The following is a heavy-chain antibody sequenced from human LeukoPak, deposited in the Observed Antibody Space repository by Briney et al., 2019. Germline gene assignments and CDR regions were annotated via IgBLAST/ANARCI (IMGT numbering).Heavy chain of an antibody. CDR3: ARAKVFDAEYFQH. CDR1: GFTFSSYS. D-gene: IGHD3-10*02. CDR2: ISSSSSYI. Sequence: PGGSLRLSCAASGFTFSSYSMNWVRQAPGKGLEWVSSISSSSSYIYYADSVKGRFTISRDNAKNSLYLQMNSLRAEDTAVYYCARAKVFDAEYFQHWSQGTLVTVSS. J-gene: IGHJ1*01. V-gene: IGHV3-21*01.